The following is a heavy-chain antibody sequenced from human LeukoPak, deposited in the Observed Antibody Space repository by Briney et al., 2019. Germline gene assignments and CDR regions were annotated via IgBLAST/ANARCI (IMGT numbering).Heavy chain of an antibody. CDR2: INAGNGNT. V-gene: IGHV1-3*01. Sequence: ASVKVSCKASGYTFTSYAMHWVRQAPGQRLEWMGWINAGNGNTKYSQKFQGRVTITRDTSASTAYMELSSLRSEDTAVYYCARDRCSGGSCQELGYWGQGTLVTVSS. J-gene: IGHJ4*02. D-gene: IGHD2-15*01. CDR3: ARDRCSGGSCQELGY. CDR1: GYTFTSYA.